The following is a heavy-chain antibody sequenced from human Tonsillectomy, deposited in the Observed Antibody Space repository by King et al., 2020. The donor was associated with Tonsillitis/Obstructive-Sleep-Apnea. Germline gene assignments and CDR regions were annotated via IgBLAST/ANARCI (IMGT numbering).Heavy chain of an antibody. J-gene: IGHJ3*02. V-gene: IGHV3-74*01. D-gene: IGHD3-22*01. CDR3: ASVSPWVYYYDTSRHAFDI. CDR1: GFTFSSYW. CDR2: INSDETTT. Sequence: QLVQSGGGLIQPGGSLRLSCAASGFTFSSYWMHWVRQAPGKGLVWVSHINSDETTTTYADSVKGRFTISRDNARSTLFLQLNSLRVEDTAVYYCASVSPWVYYYDTSRHAFDIWGQGTMVTVSS.